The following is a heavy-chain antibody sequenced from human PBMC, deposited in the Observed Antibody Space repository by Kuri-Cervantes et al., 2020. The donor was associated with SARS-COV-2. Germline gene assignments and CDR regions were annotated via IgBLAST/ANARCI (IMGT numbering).Heavy chain of an antibody. CDR3: ARAWSSRPLEFDP. V-gene: IGHV4-30-2*01. J-gene: IGHJ5*02. CDR1: GGSISSGGYS. CDR2: IYHSGST. Sequence: SETLSLTCAVSGGSISSGGYSWSWIRRPPGKGLEWIGYIYHSGSTYYNPSLKSRVTISVDTSKNQFSLKLSSVSAADTAVYYCARAWSSRPLEFDPWGQGTLVTVSS. D-gene: IGHD6-19*01.